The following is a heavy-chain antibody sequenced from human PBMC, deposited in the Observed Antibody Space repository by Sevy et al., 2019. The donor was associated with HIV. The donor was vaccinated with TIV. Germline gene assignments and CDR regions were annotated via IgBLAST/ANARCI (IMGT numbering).Heavy chain of an antibody. Sequence: GGSLRLSCAASGFTFGEYAMSWFRQAPGKGLEWVGFIRSKGYGGTTEYAASVKGRFTISRDDSESIAYLHMNSLKTEDTAVYYCTGGLDYYDSSGYPVYWGQGTVVTVSS. CDR1: GFTFGEYA. J-gene: IGHJ4*02. V-gene: IGHV3-49*03. D-gene: IGHD3-22*01. CDR2: IRSKGYGGTT. CDR3: TGGLDYYDSSGYPVY.